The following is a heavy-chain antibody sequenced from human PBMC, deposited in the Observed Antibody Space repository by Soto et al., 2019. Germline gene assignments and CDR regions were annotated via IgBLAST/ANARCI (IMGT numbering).Heavy chain of an antibody. J-gene: IGHJ3*02. V-gene: IGHV1-18*04. D-gene: IGHD3-22*01. CDR2: ISAYNGNT. CDR1: GCTFTSYG. CDR3: ARDYYDSSGYYNDAFDI. Sequence: AAVKVSCKGSGCTFTSYGISWVRQAPGQGLEWMGWISAYNGNTNYAQKLQGRVTMTTDTSTSTAYMELRSLRSDDTAVYYCARDYYDSSGYYNDAFDIWGQGTIVTVSS.